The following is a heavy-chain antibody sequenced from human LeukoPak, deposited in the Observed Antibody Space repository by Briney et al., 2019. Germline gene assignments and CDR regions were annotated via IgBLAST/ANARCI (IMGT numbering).Heavy chain of an antibody. Sequence: GGSLRLSCAASGFTFSSYGMHWVRQAPGNRLEWVAVISYDGSNKYYADSVKGRFTISRDNSKNTLYLQMNSLRAEDTAVYYCAKDPAYCGGDCYFDYWGQGTLVTVSS. CDR3: AKDPAYCGGDCYFDY. J-gene: IGHJ4*02. CDR1: GFTFSSYG. V-gene: IGHV3-30*18. CDR2: ISYDGSNK. D-gene: IGHD2-21*02.